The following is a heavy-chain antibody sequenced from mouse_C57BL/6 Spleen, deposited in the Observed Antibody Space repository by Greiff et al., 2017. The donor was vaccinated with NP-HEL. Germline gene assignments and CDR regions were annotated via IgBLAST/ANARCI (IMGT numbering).Heavy chain of an antibody. D-gene: IGHD1-1*01. V-gene: IGHV5-17*01. CDR3: ARGWDYGSSVYYFDY. J-gene: IGHJ2*01. CDR2: ISSGSSTI. Sequence: EVQRVESGGGLVKPGGSLKLSCAASGFTFSDYGMHWVRQAPEKGLEWVAYISSGSSTIYYADTVKGRFTISRDNAKNTLFLQMTSLRSEDTAMYDCARGWDYGSSVYYFDYWGQGTTLTVSS. CDR1: GFTFSDYG.